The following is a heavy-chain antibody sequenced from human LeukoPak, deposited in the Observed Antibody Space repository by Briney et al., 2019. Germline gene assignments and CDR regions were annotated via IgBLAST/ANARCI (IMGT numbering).Heavy chain of an antibody. CDR3: AKDLDIVVVPAANSVDY. Sequence: AGGSLRLSCAASGFTFSDYYMSWIRQAPGKGLEWVSYISSSGSTIYYADSVKGRFTISRDNSKNTLYLQMNSLRAEDTAVYYCAKDLDIVVVPAANSVDYWGQGTLVTVSS. D-gene: IGHD2-2*03. V-gene: IGHV3-11*04. CDR2: ISSSGSTI. CDR1: GFTFSDYY. J-gene: IGHJ4*02.